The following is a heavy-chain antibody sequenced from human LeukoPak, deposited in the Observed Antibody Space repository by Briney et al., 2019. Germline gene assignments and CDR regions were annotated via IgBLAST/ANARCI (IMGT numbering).Heavy chain of an antibody. V-gene: IGHV1-2*04. D-gene: IGHD6-13*01. CDR1: GYTFTGYY. Sequence: ASVKVSCKASGYTFTGYYMHWVRQAPGQGLEWMGWINLNSGGTNYAQKFQGWVTMTRDTSISTAYMELSRLRSDDTAVYYCARDLSIAAAGTDWYYYGMDVWGQGTTVTVSS. CDR3: ARDLSIAAAGTDWYYYGMDV. J-gene: IGHJ6*02. CDR2: INLNSGGT.